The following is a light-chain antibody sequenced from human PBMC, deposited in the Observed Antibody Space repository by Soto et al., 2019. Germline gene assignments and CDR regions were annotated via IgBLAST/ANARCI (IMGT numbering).Light chain of an antibody. CDR3: QHYNSYSRT. Sequence: DIQMTQSPSTLSASVGDRVTITCRASQSISSWLAWYQQKPGKAPKLLIYDASTLESGVPSRFSGSESGTEFTLTITSLQPEDFATYYSQHYNSYSRTFGQGTKVEI. J-gene: IGKJ1*01. CDR1: QSISSW. CDR2: DAS. V-gene: IGKV1-5*01.